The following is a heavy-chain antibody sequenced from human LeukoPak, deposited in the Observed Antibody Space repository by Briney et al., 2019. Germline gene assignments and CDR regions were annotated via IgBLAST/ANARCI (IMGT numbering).Heavy chain of an antibody. CDR2: IKGNTDGGTT. CDR1: GFIFTYAW. Sequence: SGGSLRLSCAASGFIFTYAWMSWVRQTPGKGLEWVGRIKGNTDGGTTDYAAPVEGRFTISRDDSENTLYLQMNSLKTEDTALYYCTKDREGSYYDSSGYYRGAFDAWGQGTMVTVSS. J-gene: IGHJ3*01. V-gene: IGHV3-15*01. CDR3: TKDREGSYYDSSGYYRGAFDA. D-gene: IGHD3-22*01.